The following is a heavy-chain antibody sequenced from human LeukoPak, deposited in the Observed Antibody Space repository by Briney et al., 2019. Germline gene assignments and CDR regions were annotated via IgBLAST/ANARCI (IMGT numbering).Heavy chain of an antibody. V-gene: IGHV1-58*02. CDR2: IVVGSGNT. CDR1: GFTFSNSA. Sequence: SVKVSCKASGFTFSNSAMQWVRQARGQRLEWIGWIVVGSGNTNYAQKLQGRVTITRDMSTSTAYMELSSLRSDDTAVYYCAAEDDYIWKSYRSLDIWGQGTMVTVSS. D-gene: IGHD3-16*02. CDR3: AAEDDYIWKSYRSLDI. J-gene: IGHJ3*02.